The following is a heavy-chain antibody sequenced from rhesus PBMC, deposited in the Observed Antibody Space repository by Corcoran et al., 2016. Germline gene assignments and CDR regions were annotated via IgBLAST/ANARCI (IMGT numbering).Heavy chain of an antibody. CDR3: ARSVSLDY. J-gene: IGHJ4*01. Sequence: QVQLQESGTGLVKPSETLSLTCAVSGYSISSGYGWSWIRQRPGKGLEWIGYIGGCGGSTDYNPSRNSRGTIAKDTAQSHVALKLSSGTAADAAVYDCARSVSLDYWGQGVLVTVSS. V-gene: IGHV4-127*01. D-gene: IGHD3-9*01. CDR2: IGGCGGST. CDR1: GYSISSGYG.